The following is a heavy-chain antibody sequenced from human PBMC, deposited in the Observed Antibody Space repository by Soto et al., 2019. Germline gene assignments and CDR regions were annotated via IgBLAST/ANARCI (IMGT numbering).Heavy chain of an antibody. CDR3: TRKDL. Sequence: RLPCAGSGVTCGDHWMGWVRQAPGKGLEWVANISPDGSARGHVDSVAGRFTIARDNAKNSLYLQMNSLRVKETAVYYCTRKDLLGKGPLVTV. CDR1: GVTCGDHW. CDR2: ISPDGSAR. J-gene: IGHJ5*02. V-gene: IGHV3-7*01.